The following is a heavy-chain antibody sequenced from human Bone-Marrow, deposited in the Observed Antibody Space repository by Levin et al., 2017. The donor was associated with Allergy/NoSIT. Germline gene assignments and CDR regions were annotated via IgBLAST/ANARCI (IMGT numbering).Heavy chain of an antibody. CDR3: ARAKHSFGHTVDS. J-gene: IGHJ5*01. V-gene: IGHV3-74*01. CDR2: INGDGGSA. CDR1: GFTFGAYW. D-gene: IGHD2-15*01. Sequence: GESLKISCAASGFTFGAYWMHWVRQAPGKGLVWVSRINGDGGSAEYADSVKGRFTISRDNAKSTLFLQMNSLTADDTAVYYCARAKHSFGHTVDSWGQGTQVTVSA.